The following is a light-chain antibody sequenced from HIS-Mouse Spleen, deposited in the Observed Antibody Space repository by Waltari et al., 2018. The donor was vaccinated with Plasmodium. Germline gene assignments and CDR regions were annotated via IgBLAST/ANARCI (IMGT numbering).Light chain of an antibody. CDR3: QQYGSSPIT. CDR2: GAS. V-gene: IGKV3-20*01. Sequence: EIVLTQSPGTLSLSPGERATLSCRARQSVSISYLAWYQQKPGQAPRLLILGASIRATGIPDRFSGSGSGTDFTLTISRLEPEDFAVYYCQQYGSSPITFGQGTRLEIK. CDR1: QSVSISY. J-gene: IGKJ5*01.